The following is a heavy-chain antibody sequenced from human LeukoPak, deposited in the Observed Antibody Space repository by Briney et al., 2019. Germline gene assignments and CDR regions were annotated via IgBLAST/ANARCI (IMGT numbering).Heavy chain of an antibody. Sequence: SETLSLTCAVYGGSFSGYYWSWIRQPPGKGLEWIGEINHSGSTNYNPSLKSRVTISVDTSKNQFSLKLSSVTAADTAVYYCARGSSPLYYDYVWGSLRGVWFDPWGQGTLVTVSS. D-gene: IGHD3-16*01. CDR2: INHSGST. J-gene: IGHJ5*02. CDR1: GGSFSGYY. CDR3: ARGSSPLYYDYVWGSLRGVWFDP. V-gene: IGHV4-34*01.